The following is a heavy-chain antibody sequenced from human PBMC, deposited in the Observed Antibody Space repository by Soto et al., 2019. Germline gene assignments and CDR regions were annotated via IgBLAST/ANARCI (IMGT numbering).Heavy chain of an antibody. V-gene: IGHV1-69*01. CDR2: ISPMFHKA. CDR3: ARGVEVHTPVFGA. J-gene: IGHJ5*02. CDR1: GGTFCNYA. D-gene: IGHD2-2*01. Sequence: QLQLVQSGTEVKKPGSSVTVSCKASGGTFCNYAITWLRQAPGQGLQWMGGISPMFHKANYEQTFQGRGSIPADQSTNTVYVDLSSLGSEDTALYYCARGVEVHTPVFGAWCKGTLVTVSS.